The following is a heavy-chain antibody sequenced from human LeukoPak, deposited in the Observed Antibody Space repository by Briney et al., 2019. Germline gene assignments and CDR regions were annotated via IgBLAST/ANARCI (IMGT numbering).Heavy chain of an antibody. CDR2: ISYDGSNK. Sequence: GGSLRLSCAASGFTFSSYGMHWVRQAPGKGLEWVAVISYDGSNKYYADSVEGRFTISRDNSKNTLYLQMNSLRAEDTAVYYCAKALRIYDSSGYYSDYWGQGTLVTVSS. J-gene: IGHJ4*02. CDR1: GFTFSSYG. D-gene: IGHD3-22*01. CDR3: AKALRIYDSSGYYSDY. V-gene: IGHV3-30*18.